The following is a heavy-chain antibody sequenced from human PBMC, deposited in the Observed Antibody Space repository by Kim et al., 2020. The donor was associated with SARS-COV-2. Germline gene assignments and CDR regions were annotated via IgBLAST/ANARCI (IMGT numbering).Heavy chain of an antibody. D-gene: IGHD4-4*01. Sequence: FQGRVTITADESTSTAYMGLSSLRAEDTAVYYCARDYSNYEGVYYGMDVWGQGTTVTVSS. J-gene: IGHJ6*02. V-gene: IGHV1-69*01. CDR3: ARDYSNYEGVYYGMDV.